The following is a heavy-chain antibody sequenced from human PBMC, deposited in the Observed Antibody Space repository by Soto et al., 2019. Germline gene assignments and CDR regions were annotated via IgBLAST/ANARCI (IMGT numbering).Heavy chain of an antibody. D-gene: IGHD2-8*02. J-gene: IGHJ3*02. Sequence: SEPLSLTCTVSCGSISNYYWSWIRQPPGERLQWIGYIFYSGNSNFHPSLKRRVTMSLDTSKNQFSLKLSSVTAGDTAVYFRAGHDRGNYWAAFDIWGQGTMVTVSS. V-gene: IGHV4-59*01. CDR2: IFYSGNS. CDR1: CGSISNYY. CDR3: AGHDRGNYWAAFDI.